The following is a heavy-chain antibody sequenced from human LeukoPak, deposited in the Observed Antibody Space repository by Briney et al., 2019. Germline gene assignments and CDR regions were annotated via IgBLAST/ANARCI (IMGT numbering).Heavy chain of an antibody. CDR1: GFTFSSYA. J-gene: IGHJ4*02. CDR3: ARDNSGEARYSSSWSHFDY. V-gene: IGHV3-64*01. D-gene: IGHD6-13*01. CDR2: ISSNGGST. Sequence: PGGSLRLSCAASGFTFSSYAMHWVRQAPGKGLEYVSAISSNGGSTYYANSVKGRFTISRDNSKNTLYLQMGSLRAEDMAVYYCARDNSGEARYSSSWSHFDYWGQGTLVTVSS.